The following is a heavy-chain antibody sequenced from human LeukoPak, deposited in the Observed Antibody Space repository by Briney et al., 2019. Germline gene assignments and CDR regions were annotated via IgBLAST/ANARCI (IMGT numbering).Heavy chain of an antibody. CDR2: TYYSGST. CDR1: GGSVSSHY. CDR3: ARGPFRGTGDGALDI. D-gene: IGHD1-26*01. Sequence: PSETLSLTCTVSGGSVSSHYWSWIRQPPGKGLEWMGYTYYSGSTHYNPSLTSRVTISVDASKNQFSLRLSSVTAADTAIYYCARGPFRGTGDGALDIWGQGTMVTVS. J-gene: IGHJ3*02. V-gene: IGHV4-59*02.